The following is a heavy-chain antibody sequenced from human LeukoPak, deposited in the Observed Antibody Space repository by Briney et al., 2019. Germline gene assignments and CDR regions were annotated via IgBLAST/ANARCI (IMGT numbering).Heavy chain of an antibody. CDR2: ITGGVGT. CDR3: ARGRSTTTIFDY. J-gene: IGHJ4*02. Sequence: GGSLRLSCVASGFTVSGLFMSWVRQPPGKGLQFVSLITGGVGTQYADSVTGRFTISRDNFKNTLFLQMNSLRAEDTAVYYCARGRSTTTIFDYWGQGTLVTVSS. D-gene: IGHD5-12*01. V-gene: IGHV3-53*01. CDR1: GFTVSGLF.